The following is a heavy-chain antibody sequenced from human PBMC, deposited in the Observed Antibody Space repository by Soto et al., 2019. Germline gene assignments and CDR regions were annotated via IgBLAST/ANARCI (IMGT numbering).Heavy chain of an antibody. D-gene: IGHD2-15*01. CDR2: ISPNNGAT. CDR3: ARGGEFCSPGSCNSSLGGAFDV. J-gene: IGHJ3*01. Sequence: QVQLVQSGAEVKKPGASMKVSCKASGYTFSDYYMHWVRQAPGQGLECMGWISPNNGATNYAEKFEDRVTMTREAYLTTAYMDLSRLRSDDTSVYYCARGGEFCSPGSCNSSLGGAFDVWGQGTTGTVSS. V-gene: IGHV1-2*02. CDR1: GYTFSDYY.